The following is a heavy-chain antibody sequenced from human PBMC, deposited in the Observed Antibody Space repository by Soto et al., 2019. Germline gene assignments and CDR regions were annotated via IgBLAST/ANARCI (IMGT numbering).Heavy chain of an antibody. CDR1: GYTFTGYY. V-gene: IGHV1-2*04. CDR2: INPNSGGT. Sequence: GASVKVSCKASGYTFTGYYMHWVRQAPGQGLEWMGWINPNSGGTNYAQKFQGWVTMTRDTSISTAYMELSRLRSDDTAVYYCARRVATTYYYYGMDVWGQGTTVTVSS. CDR3: ARRVATTYYYYGMDV. D-gene: IGHD5-12*01. J-gene: IGHJ6*02.